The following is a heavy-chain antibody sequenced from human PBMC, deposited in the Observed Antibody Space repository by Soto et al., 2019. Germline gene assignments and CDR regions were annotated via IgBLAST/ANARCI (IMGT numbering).Heavy chain of an antibody. CDR3: AGDPDSHYNDSHASSYP. J-gene: IGHJ5*02. Sequence: SVKVSCKASGGTFNTYTITWVRQAPGQGLEWMGRTIPIIGIINYAQKFQGRVTITADKFTGTAYMELTRLRSDDTAVYYCAGDPDSHYNDSHASSYPWGQGTLVTVSS. V-gene: IGHV1-69*04. CDR2: TIPIIGII. CDR1: GGTFNTYT. D-gene: IGHD3-22*01.